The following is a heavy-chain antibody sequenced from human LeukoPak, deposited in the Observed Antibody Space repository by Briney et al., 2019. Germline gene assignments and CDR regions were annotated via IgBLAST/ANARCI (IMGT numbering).Heavy chain of an antibody. CDR1: GGSFSGYY. J-gene: IGHJ6*02. D-gene: IGHD4-11*01. Sequence: SETLSLTCAVYGGSFSGYYWSWIRLPPGKGLEWIGEINHSGSTNYNPSLKSRVTISVDTSKNQFSLKLSSVTAADTAVYYCARVTVTTPDYYGMDVWGQGTTVTVSS. V-gene: IGHV4-34*01. CDR3: ARVTVTTPDYYGMDV. CDR2: INHSGST.